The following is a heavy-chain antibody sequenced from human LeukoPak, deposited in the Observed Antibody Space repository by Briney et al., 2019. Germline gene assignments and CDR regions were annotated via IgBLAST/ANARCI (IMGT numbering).Heavy chain of an antibody. CDR2: ISYDGSNK. V-gene: IGHV3-30*18. CDR1: GFTFSSYG. J-gene: IGHJ3*02. D-gene: IGHD3-3*01. Sequence: GGSLRLSCAASGFTFSSYGMHWVCQAPGKGLEWVAVISYDGSNKYYADSVKGRFTISRDNSKNTLYLQMNSLRAEDTAVYYCAKDLTIFGVVYAFDIWGQGTMVTVPS. CDR3: AKDLTIFGVVYAFDI.